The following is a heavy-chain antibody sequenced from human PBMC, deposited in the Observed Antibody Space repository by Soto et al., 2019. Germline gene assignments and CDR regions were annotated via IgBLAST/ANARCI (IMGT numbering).Heavy chain of an antibody. CDR3: AHGSGWLSDY. Sequence: QITLKESGPTLVKPTQTLTLTCTFSGFSLSSPAVGVNWTRQPPGKALEWLALIYWDDDKQYSPSLRSRLTITKDTSKNQVVLTMTNVDPVDTATYYCAHGSGWLSDYWGQGTLVTVSS. V-gene: IGHV2-5*02. D-gene: IGHD6-19*01. CDR2: IYWDDDK. CDR1: GFSLSSPAVG. J-gene: IGHJ4*02.